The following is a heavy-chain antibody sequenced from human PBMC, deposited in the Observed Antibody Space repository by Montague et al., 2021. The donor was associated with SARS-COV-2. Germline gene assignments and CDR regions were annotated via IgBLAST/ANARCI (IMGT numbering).Heavy chain of an antibody. CDR2: ISDSGRT. J-gene: IGHJ6*02. CDR1: GDSIRSYH. D-gene: IGHD6-13*01. V-gene: IGHV4-59*13. Sequence: SETLSLTCTVSGDSIRSYHCTWIRQPPGKGLEWIGRISDSGRTIXNPSLKSRVTISVDTSKNQFFLNLRSMVAADTAIYYYTRDRGIAAADNYYYGMDVWGPGTTVTVSS. CDR3: TRDRGIAAADNYYYGMDV.